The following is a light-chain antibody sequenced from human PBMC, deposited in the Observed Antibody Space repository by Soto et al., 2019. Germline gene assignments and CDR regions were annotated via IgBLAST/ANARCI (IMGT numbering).Light chain of an antibody. CDR3: QQDNDWPPIT. CDR1: QSVSSIY. V-gene: IGKV3-20*01. CDR2: GAS. J-gene: IGKJ5*01. Sequence: EIGLKQFPGTVSLSRGERATLSCRASQSVSSIYLAWYQQKPGQAPRLLIYGASSRATGIPDRFSGSGSGTDFTLTISRLEPEDFAVYYCQQDNDWPPITIGQGTRLEI.